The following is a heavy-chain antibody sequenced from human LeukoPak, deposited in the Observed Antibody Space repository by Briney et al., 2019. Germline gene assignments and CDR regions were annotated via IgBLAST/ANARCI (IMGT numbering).Heavy chain of an antibody. J-gene: IGHJ6*02. CDR2: ISSSSSYI. Sequence: GGSLRLSCAASGFTFSSYSMNWVRQAPGKGLEWVSSISSSSSYIYYADSVKGRFTISRDNAKNSLYLQMNSLRAEDTAVYYCARVYYDSSGYYLRWGDYYYYGMDVWGQGTTVTVSS. CDR3: ARVYYDSSGYYLRWGDYYYYGMDV. D-gene: IGHD3-22*01. V-gene: IGHV3-21*01. CDR1: GFTFSSYS.